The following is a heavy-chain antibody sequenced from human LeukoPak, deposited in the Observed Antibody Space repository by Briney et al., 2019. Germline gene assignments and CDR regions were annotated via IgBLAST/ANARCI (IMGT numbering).Heavy chain of an antibody. J-gene: IGHJ5*02. Sequence: GGSLRLSCAASGFTFSSYSMNWVRQAPGKGLGWVSSISGSSSYIYYADSVKGRFTISRDNAKNSLYLQMNSLRAEDTAVYYCARAVAAAGTSSWFDPWGQGTLVTVSS. CDR3: ARAVAAAGTSSWFDP. V-gene: IGHV3-21*01. D-gene: IGHD6-13*01. CDR1: GFTFSSYS. CDR2: ISGSSSYI.